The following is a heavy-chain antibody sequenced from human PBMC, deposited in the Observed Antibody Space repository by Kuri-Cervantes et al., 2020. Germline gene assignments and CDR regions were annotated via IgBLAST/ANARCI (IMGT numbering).Heavy chain of an antibody. V-gene: IGHV3-30-3*01. CDR2: ISYDENNK. CDR1: GFTFSSYA. Sequence: SLMIYCAASGFTFSSYAMHWVRQAPGKGLEWVAVISYDENNKYYADSVKGGFTISRDNSKNTLYLQMNSLRAEDTAVYHFAKVPAASRSVVHYGMDVWGQGTTVTVSS. D-gene: IGHD6-13*01. J-gene: IGHJ6*02. CDR3: AKVPAASRSVVHYGMDV.